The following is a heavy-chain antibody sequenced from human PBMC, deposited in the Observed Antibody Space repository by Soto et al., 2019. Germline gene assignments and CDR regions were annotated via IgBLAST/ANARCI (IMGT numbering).Heavy chain of an antibody. CDR2: IYYSGST. J-gene: IGHJ5*02. CDR1: GGSISSGGYY. D-gene: IGHD2-2*01. V-gene: IGHV4-31*03. CDR3: ARLPAAMLPWFDP. Sequence: SETLSLTCTVSGGSISSGGYYWSWIRQHPGKGLEWIGYIYYSGSTYYNPSLKSRVTISVDTSKNQFSLKLSSVTAADTAVYYCARLPAAMLPWFDPWGQGTLVTVS.